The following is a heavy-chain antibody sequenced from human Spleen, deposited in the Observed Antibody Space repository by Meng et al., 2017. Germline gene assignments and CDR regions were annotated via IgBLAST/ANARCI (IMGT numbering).Heavy chain of an antibody. J-gene: IGHJ3*02. CDR2: IYDSGST. V-gene: IGHV4-59*08. D-gene: IGHD3-10*01. CDR3: ARARNYYGSGRSAFDI. Sequence: SETLSLTCTVSGGSISSYYWSWIRQPPGKGLEWIGSIYDSGSTYYNPSLKSRVTISVDTSKNQFSLKLNSVTAADTAVYYCARARNYYGSGRSAFDIWGQGTMVTVSS. CDR1: GGSISSYY.